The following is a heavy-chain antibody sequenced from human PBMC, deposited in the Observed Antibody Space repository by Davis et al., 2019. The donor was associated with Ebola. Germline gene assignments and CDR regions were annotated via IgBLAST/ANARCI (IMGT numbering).Heavy chain of an antibody. CDR2: ISYDGSNK. CDR3: ARSRDSSGWHHDAFDI. D-gene: IGHD6-19*01. CDR1: GFTFSSYA. Sequence: GESLKISCAASGFTFSSYAMHWVRQAPGKGLEWVAVISYDGSNKYYADSVKGRFTISRDNSKNTLYLQMNSLRAEDTAVYYCARSRDSSGWHHDAFDIWGQGTMVTVSS. V-gene: IGHV3-30-3*01. J-gene: IGHJ3*02.